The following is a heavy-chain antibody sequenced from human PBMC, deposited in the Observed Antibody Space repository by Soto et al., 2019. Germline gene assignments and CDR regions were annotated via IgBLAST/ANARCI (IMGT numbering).Heavy chain of an antibody. D-gene: IGHD3-22*01. CDR2: INPNSGGT. V-gene: IGHV1-2*02. CDR3: ARGYYYDSSGYYGFDY. Sequence: ASVKVSCKASGYTFTGYYMHWARQAPGQGLEWMGWINPNSGGTNYAQKFQGRVTMTRDTSISTAYMELSRLRSDDTAVYYCARGYYYDSSGYYGFDYWGQGTLVTVSS. CDR1: GYTFTGYY. J-gene: IGHJ4*02.